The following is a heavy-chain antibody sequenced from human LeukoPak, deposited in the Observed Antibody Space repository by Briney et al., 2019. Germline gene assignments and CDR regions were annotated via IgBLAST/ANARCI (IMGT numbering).Heavy chain of an antibody. CDR1: GGSISSYY. CDR2: IYTSGST. J-gene: IGHJ4*02. CDR3: ASTMVRGVIIWEIDY. Sequence: SETLSLTCTVSGGSISSYYWSWIRQPAGKGLEWIGRIYTSGSTNYNPSLKSRVTISVDRSKNQFSLKLSSVTAADTAVYYCASTMVRGVIIWEIDYWGQGTLVTVSS. D-gene: IGHD3-10*01. V-gene: IGHV4-4*07.